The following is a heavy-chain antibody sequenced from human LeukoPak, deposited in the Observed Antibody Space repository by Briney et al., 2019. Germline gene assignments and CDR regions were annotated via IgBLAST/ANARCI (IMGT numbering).Heavy chain of an antibody. CDR3: ARGVMAARLYYFDY. Sequence: PGGSLRLSCAASGFYFGSHPMNWVRQAPGKGLEWVSGITGSGDYTYYIDSVQGRFTISRDNSKNLLFLQMNSLRAEDTAVYYCARGVMAARLYYFDYWGRGILVTVSS. J-gene: IGHJ4*02. CDR2: ITGSGDYT. CDR1: GFYFGSHP. V-gene: IGHV3-23*01. D-gene: IGHD2-21*01.